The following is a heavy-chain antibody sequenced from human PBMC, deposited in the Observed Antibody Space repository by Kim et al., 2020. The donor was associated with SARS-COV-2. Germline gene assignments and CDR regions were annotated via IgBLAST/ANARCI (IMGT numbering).Heavy chain of an antibody. J-gene: IGHJ4*02. CDR3: ARSGTDYYGSGSQGFDY. V-gene: IGHV5-10-1*01. Sequence: GESLKISCKGSGYSFTSYWISWVRQMPGKGLEWMGRIDPSDSYTNYSPSFQGHVTISADKSISTAYLQWSSLKASDTAMYYCARSGTDYYGSGSQGFDYWGQGTLVTVSS. CDR1: GYSFTSYW. D-gene: IGHD3-10*01. CDR2: IDPSDSYT.